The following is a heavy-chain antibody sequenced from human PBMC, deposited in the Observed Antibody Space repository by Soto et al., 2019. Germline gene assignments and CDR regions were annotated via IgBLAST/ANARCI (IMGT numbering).Heavy chain of an antibody. D-gene: IGHD3-3*01. Sequence: GESLKISCKGSGYSFTSYWIGWVRQMPGKGLEWMGSIYPGDSDTRYSPSFQGQVTISADKSISTAYLQWSSLKASDTAMYYCARQNDFWSGHSYYYYGMDVWGQGTTVTVSS. V-gene: IGHV5-51*01. J-gene: IGHJ6*02. CDR1: GYSFTSYW. CDR3: ARQNDFWSGHSYYYYGMDV. CDR2: IYPGDSDT.